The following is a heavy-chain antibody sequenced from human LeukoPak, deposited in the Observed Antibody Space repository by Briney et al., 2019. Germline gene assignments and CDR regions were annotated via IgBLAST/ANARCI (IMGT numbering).Heavy chain of an antibody. CDR2: ISSSGSTI. V-gene: IGHV3-48*03. D-gene: IGHD3-22*01. CDR1: GFTFSSYE. Sequence: SGGSLRLSCAASGFTFSSYEMNWVRQAPGKGLEWVSYISSSGSTIYYADSVKGRFTISRDNAKNSLYLQMNSLRAEDTAVCYCARDYYDSSGYYYFDYWGQGTLVTVSS. J-gene: IGHJ4*02. CDR3: ARDYYDSSGYYYFDY.